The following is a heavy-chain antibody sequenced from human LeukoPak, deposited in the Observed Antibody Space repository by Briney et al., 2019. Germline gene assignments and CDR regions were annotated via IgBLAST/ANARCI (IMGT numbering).Heavy chain of an antibody. CDR3: ARGRYYGSGSYTRFDY. D-gene: IGHD3-10*01. CDR1: GGSFSGYY. J-gene: IGHJ4*02. V-gene: IGHV4-34*01. Sequence: SGTLSLTCAVYGGSFSGYYWSWIRQPPGKGLEWIGEINHSGSTNYNPSLKSRVTISVDTSKNQFSLKLSSVTAADTAVYYCARGRYYGSGSYTRFDYWGQGTLVTVSS. CDR2: INHSGST.